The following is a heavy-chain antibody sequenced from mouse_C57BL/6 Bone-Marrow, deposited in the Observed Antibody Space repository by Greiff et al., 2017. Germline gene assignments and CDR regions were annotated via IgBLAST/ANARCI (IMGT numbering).Heavy chain of an antibody. CDR3: ANYYGSSYWYFDV. D-gene: IGHD1-1*01. V-gene: IGHV1-81*01. CDR2: IYPRSGNT. CDR1: GYTFTSYG. Sequence: VQLQQSGAELARPGASVKLSCKASGYTFTSYGISWVKQRTGQGLEWIGEIYPRSGNTYYNEKFKGKATLTADKSSSTTYMELRSLTSEDSAVDFCANYYGSSYWYFDVWGTGTTVTVSS. J-gene: IGHJ1*03.